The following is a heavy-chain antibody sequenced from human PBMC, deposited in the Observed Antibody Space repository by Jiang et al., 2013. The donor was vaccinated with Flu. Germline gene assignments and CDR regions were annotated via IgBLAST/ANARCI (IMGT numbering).Heavy chain of an antibody. V-gene: IGHV4-59*01. D-gene: IGHD3-22*01. J-gene: IGHJ4*02. CDR3: ARGYYDSSGYYSVPFDY. Sequence: SWIRQPPREGTGVDWVYLLQWSTNYNPSLKSRVTISVDTSKNQFSLKLSSVTAADTAVYYCARGYYDSSGYYSVPFDYWGQGTLVTVSS. CDR2: LLQWST.